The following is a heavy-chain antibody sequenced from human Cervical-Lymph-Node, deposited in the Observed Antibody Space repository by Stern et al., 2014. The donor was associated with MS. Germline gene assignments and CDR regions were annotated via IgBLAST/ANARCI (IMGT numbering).Heavy chain of an antibody. CDR1: GFTFSSYA. CDR3: VVVVFDY. D-gene: IGHD2-15*01. CDR2: ISGSGGST. J-gene: IGHJ4*02. Sequence: VQLVQSGGGLVQPGGSLRLSCAASGFTFSSYAMSWVRQAPGKGLEWVSAISGSGGSTYYADSVKGRFTISRDNSKNTLYLQMNSLYYCAKDFRSVVVVVFDYWGQGTLVTVSS. V-gene: IGHV3-23*04.